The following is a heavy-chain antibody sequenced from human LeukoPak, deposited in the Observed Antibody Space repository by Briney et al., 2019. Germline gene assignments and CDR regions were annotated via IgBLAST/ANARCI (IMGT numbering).Heavy chain of an antibody. CDR3: ARDASALY. D-gene: IGHD6-19*01. CDR2: IKQDGSEK. Sequence: PGGSLRLSCAASGFTFSSYWMSWVRQAPGKGLEWVANIKQDGSEKYYLDSVKGRFTISRDNARDSLYLQMNSLRDDDTSVYFCARDASALYWGRGTLVTVSS. CDR1: GFTFSSYW. J-gene: IGHJ4*02. V-gene: IGHV3-7*01.